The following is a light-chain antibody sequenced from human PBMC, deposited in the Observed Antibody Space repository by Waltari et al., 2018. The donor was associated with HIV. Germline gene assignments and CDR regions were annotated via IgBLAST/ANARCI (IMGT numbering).Light chain of an antibody. Sequence: DIQMTQSPYSLSASVGDRVSITCRASQTITNSLNWYQQKAGKAPKFLIYDASRLQAGVPLRFSGSGSGTVFTLTISSLQPEDSATYYCQQSYNFPFTFGQGTSLEIK. J-gene: IGKJ2*01. CDR1: QTITNS. V-gene: IGKV1-39*01. CDR2: DAS. CDR3: QQSYNFPFT.